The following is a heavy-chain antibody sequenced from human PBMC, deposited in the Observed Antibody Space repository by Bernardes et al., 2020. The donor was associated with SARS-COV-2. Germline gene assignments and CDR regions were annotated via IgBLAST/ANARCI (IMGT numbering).Heavy chain of an antibody. D-gene: IGHD3-10*01. J-gene: IGHJ4*02. Sequence: GGSLRLSCAASGFTFSSSVMNWVRQAPGKGLEWVSYISTGGSTKYYADSVKGRFTISRDNAKNSLYLQMNSLRAEDTAVYYCAREITYGFDSWGQGTL. CDR3: AREITYGFDS. CDR2: ISTGGSTK. V-gene: IGHV3-48*03. CDR1: GFTFSSSV.